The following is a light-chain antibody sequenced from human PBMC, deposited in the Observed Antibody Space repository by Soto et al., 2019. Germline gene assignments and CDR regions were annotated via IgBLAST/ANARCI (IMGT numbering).Light chain of an antibody. CDR2: GTS. J-gene: IGKJ1*01. CDR3: QHYGSSSWT. Sequence: EIVLTQSPGTLSSSPGERATHSCRASQSVGSSYLAWYQQKPGQAPRLLIYGTSSRATGIPDRFSGSGSGTDFTLTISRLEPEDFAVYYCQHYGSSSWTFGQGTKVEIK. CDR1: QSVGSSY. V-gene: IGKV3-20*01.